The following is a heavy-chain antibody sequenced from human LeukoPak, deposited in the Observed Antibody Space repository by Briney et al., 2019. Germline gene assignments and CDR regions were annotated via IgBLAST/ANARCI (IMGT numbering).Heavy chain of an antibody. CDR3: ARGSRGYGYGSDRFDY. D-gene: IGHD5-12*01. J-gene: IGHJ4*02. CDR1: GGSISSYY. Sequence: PSETLSLACTVSGGSISSYYWSWIRQPPGKGLELIGYMSDSGRTNYNPSLKSRATISVDTSKNRFSLKLSSVTAADTAVYFCARGSRGYGYGSDRFDYWGQGIQVPVSS. CDR2: MSDSGRT. V-gene: IGHV4-59*01.